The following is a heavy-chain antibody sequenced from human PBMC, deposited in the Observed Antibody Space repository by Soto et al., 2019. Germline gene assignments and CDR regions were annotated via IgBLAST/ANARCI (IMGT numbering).Heavy chain of an antibody. D-gene: IGHD3-22*01. CDR2: IIPIFGTA. CDR3: ARQDSSGYALDY. Sequence: GASVKVSCKASGGTFSSYAISWVRQAPGQGLEWMGGIIPIFGTANYAQKFQGRVTITADESTSTAYMELSSLRSEDTAVYYCARQDSSGYALDYWGQGTLVTVSS. V-gene: IGHV1-69*13. CDR1: GGTFSSYA. J-gene: IGHJ4*02.